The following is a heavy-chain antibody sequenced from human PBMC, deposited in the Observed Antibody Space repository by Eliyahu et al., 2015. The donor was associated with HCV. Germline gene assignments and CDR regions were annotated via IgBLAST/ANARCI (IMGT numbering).Heavy chain of an antibody. D-gene: IGHD2-8*01. V-gene: IGHV4-34*01. CDR1: GGSFSGYY. CDR3: ARALRPLMVYAIPYFDY. CDR2: INHSGST. Sequence: QVQLQQWGAGLLKPSETLSLTCAVYGGSFSGYYWSWIRQPPGKGLEWIGEINHSGSTNYNPSLKSRVTISVDTSKNQFSLKLSSVTAADTAVYYCARALRPLMVYAIPYFDYWGQGTLVTVSS. J-gene: IGHJ4*02.